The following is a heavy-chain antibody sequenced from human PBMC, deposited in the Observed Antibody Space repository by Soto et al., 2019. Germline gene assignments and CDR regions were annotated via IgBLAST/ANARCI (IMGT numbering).Heavy chain of an antibody. J-gene: IGHJ6*02. D-gene: IGHD6-6*01. CDR3: ARNRTSSIAARPAKKKEYGMAV. Sequence: EVQLLESGGGLVQPGGSLRLSCAASGFTFSSYAMSWVRQAPGKGLEWVSAISGSGGSTYYADSVKGRFTISRDNSKNPLYLQMNRLRAEDTAVYYCARNRTSSIAARPAKKKEYGMAVWGQGTTVTVSS. V-gene: IGHV3-23*01. CDR2: ISGSGGST. CDR1: GFTFSSYA.